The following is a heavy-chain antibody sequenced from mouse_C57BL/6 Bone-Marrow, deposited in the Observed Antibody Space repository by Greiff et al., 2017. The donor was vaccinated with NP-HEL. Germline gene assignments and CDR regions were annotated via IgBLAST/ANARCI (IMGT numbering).Heavy chain of an antibody. CDR2: IYPEDGET. V-gene: IGHV14-2*01. CDR3: ACIYDGYQLLDY. Sequence: VQLQQSGAELVKPGASVKLSCTASGFNIKDYYMHWVKQRTEQGLEWIGRIYPEDGETNYAPKFQGKATITANTSSNTAYLQLSSLTSEDTAVYYCACIYDGYQLLDYWGQGTTITVSS. J-gene: IGHJ2*01. CDR1: GFNIKDYY. D-gene: IGHD2-3*01.